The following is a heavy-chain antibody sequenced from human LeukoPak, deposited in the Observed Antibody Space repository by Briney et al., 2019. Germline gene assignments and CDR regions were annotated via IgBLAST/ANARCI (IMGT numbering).Heavy chain of an antibody. CDR2: INHSGST. D-gene: IGHD5-24*01. CDR3: ARVFLVYRRDANNGPADF. Sequence: SETLSLTCAVYGGSFSGYFWTWIRQSPGKGLEWIGEINHSGSTNYNPSLESRVSLSVDPSKNQFSLNQTPVTAADTAVYFCARVFLVYRRDANNGPADFWGQGTLVTVSS. V-gene: IGHV4-34*01. CDR1: GGSFSGYF. J-gene: IGHJ4*02.